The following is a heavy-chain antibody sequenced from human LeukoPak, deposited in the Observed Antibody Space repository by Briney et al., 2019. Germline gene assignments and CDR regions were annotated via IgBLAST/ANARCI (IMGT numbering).Heavy chain of an antibody. CDR1: GYTFTTYG. V-gene: IGHV7-4-1*02. J-gene: IGHJ4*02. D-gene: IGHD3-10*01. Sequence: GASVKVSCKASGYTFTTYGVNWVRQAPGQGLEWMGWINTNTGNPTYAQGSTGRFVFSLDTSVSTAYLQISSLKAEDTAVYYCARDNYYHYDYWGQRTLVTVSS. CDR3: ARDNYYHYDY. CDR2: INTNTGNP.